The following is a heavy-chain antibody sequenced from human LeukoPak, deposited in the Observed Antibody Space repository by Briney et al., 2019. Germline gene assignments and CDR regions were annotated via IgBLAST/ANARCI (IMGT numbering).Heavy chain of an antibody. V-gene: IGHV3-23*01. CDR3: AKHRRITMVRGPSWFDP. CDR2: ISGSGGST. J-gene: IGHJ5*02. D-gene: IGHD3-10*01. CDR1: GFTFSSYA. Sequence: GGSLRLSCAASGFTFSSYAMSWVRQAPGKGLEWVSAISGSGGSTYYADSVKGRFTISRDNSKNTLYLQMNSLRAEDTAVYYCAKHRRITMVRGPSWFDPWGQGTLVTVSS.